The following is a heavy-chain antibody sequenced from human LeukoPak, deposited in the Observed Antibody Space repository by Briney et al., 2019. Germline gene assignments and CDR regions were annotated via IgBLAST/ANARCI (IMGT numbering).Heavy chain of an antibody. J-gene: IGHJ4*02. D-gene: IGHD4-17*01. CDR2: INPNSGGT. V-gene: IGHV1-2*04. Sequence: ASVTVSCTASGGTFSSYAISWVRQAPGQGLEWMGWINPNSGGTNYAQKFQGWVTMTRDTSISTAYMELSRLRSDDTAVYYCARGNQDYGDFDYWGQGTLVTVSS. CDR1: GGTFSSYA. CDR3: ARGNQDYGDFDY.